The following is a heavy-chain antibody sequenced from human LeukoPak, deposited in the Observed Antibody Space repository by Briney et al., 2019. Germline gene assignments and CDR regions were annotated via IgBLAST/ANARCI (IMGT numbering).Heavy chain of an antibody. J-gene: IGHJ3*02. D-gene: IGHD4-17*01. V-gene: IGHV1-2*02. CDR3: ARGYGDHAAVAAFDI. CDR2: INPNSGGT. CDR1: GYTFTGYY. Sequence: ASVKVSCKASGYTFTGYYMHWVRQAPGQGLEWMGWINPNSGGTNYAQKFQGRVTMTRDTSISTAYMELSRLRSDDTAVYYCARGYGDHAAVAAFDIWGQGKKVTVSS.